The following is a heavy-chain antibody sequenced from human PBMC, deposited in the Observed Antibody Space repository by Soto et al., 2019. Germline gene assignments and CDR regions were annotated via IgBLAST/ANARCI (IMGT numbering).Heavy chain of an antibody. CDR3: ARDRLGDSSGYPPRPYYFDY. Sequence: SETLSLTCTVSGGSISSGDYYWSWIRQPPGKGLEWIGYIYYSGSTYYNPSLKSRVTISVDTSKNQFSLKLSSVTAADTAVYYCARDRLGDSSGYPPRPYYFDYWGQGTLVTVSS. D-gene: IGHD3-22*01. J-gene: IGHJ4*02. V-gene: IGHV4-30-4*01. CDR2: IYYSGST. CDR1: GGSISSGDYY.